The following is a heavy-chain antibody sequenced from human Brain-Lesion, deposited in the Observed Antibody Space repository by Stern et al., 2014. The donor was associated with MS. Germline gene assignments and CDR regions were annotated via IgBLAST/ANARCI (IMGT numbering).Heavy chain of an antibody. J-gene: IGHJ4*02. V-gene: IGHV4-31*03. CDR2: IYHSGST. D-gene: IGHD3-3*01. CDR1: GGSISSGNYY. CDR3: ARGSREVLLPRFYFDY. Sequence: VQLVESGPGLVKPSQTLSLTCTVSGGSISSGNYYWSRIRQHPGKGLEWIGSIYHSGSTYYNPPLKSRVTTSIDTSKNQFSLKLSSVTAADTAVYYCARGSREVLLPRFYFDYWGQGTLVTVSS.